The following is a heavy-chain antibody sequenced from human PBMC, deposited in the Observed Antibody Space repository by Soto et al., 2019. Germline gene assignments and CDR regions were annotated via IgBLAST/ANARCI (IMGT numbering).Heavy chain of an antibody. CDR3: ARDPRYYDFWSGYYTGGGFDY. CDR1: GAPFSSYA. D-gene: IGHD3-3*01. CDR2: IIPIFGTA. J-gene: IGHJ4*02. V-gene: IGHV1-69*06. Sequence: GASVKVSCKASGAPFSSYAISWVRQAPGQGLEWMGGIIPIFGTANYAQKFQGRVTITADKSTSTAYMELSSLSSEDTAVYYCARDPRYYDFWSGYYTGGGFDYWGQGTLVTVSS.